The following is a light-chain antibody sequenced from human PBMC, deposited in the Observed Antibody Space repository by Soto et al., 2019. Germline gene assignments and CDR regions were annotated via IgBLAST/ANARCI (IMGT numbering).Light chain of an antibody. Sequence: EIVMTQSPATLSVSPGERATLSCRASQSVSSNLAWYQQKPGQAPRLLIYGASTRATGIPARFSGSGSGTEFTLTISSMQSEAFAVYYCQQYNNWPPGTFGQGTRWIS. J-gene: IGKJ1*01. V-gene: IGKV3-15*01. CDR3: QQYNNWPPGT. CDR1: QSVSSN. CDR2: GAS.